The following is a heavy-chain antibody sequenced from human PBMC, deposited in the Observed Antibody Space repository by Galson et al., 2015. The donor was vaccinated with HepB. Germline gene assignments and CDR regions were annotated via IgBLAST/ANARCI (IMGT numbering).Heavy chain of an antibody. J-gene: IGHJ6*03. Sequence: SLRLSCAASGFTFSDYYMSWIRQAPGKGLEWVSYISSSGCTIYYADSVKGRFTISRDNAKNSLYLQMNSLRAEDTAVYYCARVPYSNYVGGYYYYMDVWGKGTTVTVSS. CDR3: ARVPYSNYVGGYYYYMDV. CDR1: GFTFSDYY. V-gene: IGHV3-11*01. D-gene: IGHD4-11*01. CDR2: ISSSGCTI.